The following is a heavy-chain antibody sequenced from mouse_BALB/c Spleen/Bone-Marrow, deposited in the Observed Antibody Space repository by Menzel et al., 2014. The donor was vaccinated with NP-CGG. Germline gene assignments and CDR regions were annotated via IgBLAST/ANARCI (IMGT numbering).Heavy chain of an antibody. V-gene: IGHV14-3*02. Sequence: VQLQQSGAELVKPGASVKLSCTASGFKIKDTYMHWVRQRPEQGLEWIGRTDPANGDTRYDPKFQGKATITADTSSSTAYLQLSSLTSEDTAVYCCARYRLGTYFDYWGQGTTLTVSS. CDR1: GFKIKDTY. D-gene: IGHD2-14*01. CDR3: ARYRLGTYFDY. CDR2: TDPANGDT. J-gene: IGHJ2*01.